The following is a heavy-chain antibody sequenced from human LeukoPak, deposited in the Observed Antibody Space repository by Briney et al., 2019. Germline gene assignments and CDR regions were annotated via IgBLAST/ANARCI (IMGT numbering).Heavy chain of an antibody. CDR2: ISGTGNTI. J-gene: IGHJ4*02. Sequence: GGSLRLSCAASGFTFSRYNMNWVRQTPRKGLEWVSYISGTGNTIYYADSVKGRFTISRDNAKKSLYLQMNSLRDDDTAVYYCARGGRYCSGTTCYSTYWGQGTLVTVSS. V-gene: IGHV3-48*02. CDR3: ARGGRYCSGTTCYSTY. CDR1: GFTFSRYN. D-gene: IGHD2-15*01.